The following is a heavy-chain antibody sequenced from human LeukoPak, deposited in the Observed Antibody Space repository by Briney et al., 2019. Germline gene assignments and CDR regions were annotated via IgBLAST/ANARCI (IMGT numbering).Heavy chain of an antibody. Sequence: GASVKVSCKASGGTFSSYAISWVRQAPGQGLEWMGGIIPIFGTANYAQKFQGRVTITADKSTSTAYMELSSLRSEDTAVYYCARSSGSGSYYWFDPWGQGTLVTVSS. CDR3: ARSSGSGSYYWFDP. V-gene: IGHV1-69*06. CDR2: IIPIFGTA. D-gene: IGHD3-10*01. CDR1: GGTFSSYA. J-gene: IGHJ5*02.